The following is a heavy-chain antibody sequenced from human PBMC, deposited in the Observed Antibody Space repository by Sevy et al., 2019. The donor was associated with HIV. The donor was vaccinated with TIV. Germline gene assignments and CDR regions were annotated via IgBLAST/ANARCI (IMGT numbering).Heavy chain of an antibody. D-gene: IGHD2-2*01. J-gene: IGHJ4*02. V-gene: IGHV3-21*06. CDR3: ARDGGCSSTSCLLYFDS. Sequence: GGSLRLSCAASGFTFSDYYMNWVRQAPGKGLEWVSSISGRSSYIHYADSVRGRFTISRDNAKNSLYLQMNSLRADDTALYFCARDGGCSSTSCLLYFDSWGQGALVTVSS. CDR1: GFTFSDYY. CDR2: ISGRSSYI.